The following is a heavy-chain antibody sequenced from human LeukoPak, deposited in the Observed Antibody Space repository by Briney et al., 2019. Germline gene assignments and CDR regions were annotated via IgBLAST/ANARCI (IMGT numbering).Heavy chain of an antibody. J-gene: IGHJ5*02. CDR1: GGSISSGGYS. CDR2: IYHSGST. Sequence: SETLSLTCAVSGGSISSGGYSWSWIRQPPGKGLEWIGYIYHSGSTYYNPSLKSRVTISVDRSKNQFSLKLSSVTAADTAVYYCARAERSWGWLDPWGQGTLVTVSS. CDR3: ARAERSWGWLDP. D-gene: IGHD2-15*01. V-gene: IGHV4-30-2*01.